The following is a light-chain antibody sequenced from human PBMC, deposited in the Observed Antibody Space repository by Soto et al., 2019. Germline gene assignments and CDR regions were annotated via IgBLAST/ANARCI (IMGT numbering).Light chain of an antibody. CDR1: SIDVGGYNY. CDR3: TSYIHRRALVV. CDR2: GVT. J-gene: IGLJ2*01. Sequence: QSVLTQPASVSGSPGQSITISCTGTSIDVGGYNYVSWYQQHPGKAPKLMIYGVTNRPSGVSNRFSGSKSGNTASLTISGLKPEDEADYYCTSYIHRRALVVFGGGTKVTVL. V-gene: IGLV2-14*01.